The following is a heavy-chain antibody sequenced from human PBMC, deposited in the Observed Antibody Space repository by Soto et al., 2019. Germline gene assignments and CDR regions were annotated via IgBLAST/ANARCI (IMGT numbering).Heavy chain of an antibody. CDR3: ARDLVATSNDY. D-gene: IGHD5-12*01. Sequence: EVQLVESGGGLVQPGGSLRLSCAASGFTVSSNYMSWVRQAPGKGLEWVSVIYSGGSTYYADSVKGRFTISRDNSKHTLYLQMNSLRAEDTAVYYCARDLVATSNDYWGQGTLVTVSS. CDR1: GFTVSSNY. V-gene: IGHV3-66*01. J-gene: IGHJ4*02. CDR2: IYSGGST.